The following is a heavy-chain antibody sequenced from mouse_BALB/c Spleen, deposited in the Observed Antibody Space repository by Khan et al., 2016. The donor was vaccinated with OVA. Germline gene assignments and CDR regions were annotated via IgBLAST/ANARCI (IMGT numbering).Heavy chain of an antibody. V-gene: IGHV1S41*01. Sequence: DLVKPGTSVKLSCKASGYTFTSYWINWIKQRPGQGLEWIGRIGPGSSNTYYNEMFKGKAALTVDTYSTTAYIQFSSLSSEDSAVYFCARENYYGRTYYAMDYWGQGTSVTVSS. CDR2: IGPGSSNT. CDR3: ARENYYGRTYYAMDY. CDR1: GYTFTSYW. D-gene: IGHD1-1*01. J-gene: IGHJ4*01.